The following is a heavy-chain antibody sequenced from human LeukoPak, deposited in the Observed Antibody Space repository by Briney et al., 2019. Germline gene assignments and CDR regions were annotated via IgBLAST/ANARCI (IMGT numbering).Heavy chain of an antibody. J-gene: IGHJ4*02. Sequence: GGSLRLSCAASGFTFSNYAMSWVRQAPGKGLEWVSTITDSGGTTFYADSVKGRFTISRDNFTNTVYLQMNSLRAEDTAVYYCAKLWRGSHPRYFDHWGQGTLVTVSS. CDR2: ITDSGGTT. D-gene: IGHD1-26*01. CDR3: AKLWRGSHPRYFDH. CDR1: GFTFSNYA. V-gene: IGHV3-23*01.